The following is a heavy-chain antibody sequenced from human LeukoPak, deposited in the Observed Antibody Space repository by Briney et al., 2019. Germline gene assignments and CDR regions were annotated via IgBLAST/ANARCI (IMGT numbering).Heavy chain of an antibody. V-gene: IGHV1-2*02. CDR2: INPNSGGT. Sequence: GASVKVSCKASGYTFTGYYMHWVRQAPGQGLEWMGWINPNSGGTNYAQKFQGRVTMTRDTSISTAYMVLSRPRSDDTAVYYCARGGPYCGGDCSQDLNFDYWGQGTLVTVSS. CDR3: ARGGPYCGGDCSQDLNFDY. J-gene: IGHJ4*02. CDR1: GYTFTGYY. D-gene: IGHD2-21*02.